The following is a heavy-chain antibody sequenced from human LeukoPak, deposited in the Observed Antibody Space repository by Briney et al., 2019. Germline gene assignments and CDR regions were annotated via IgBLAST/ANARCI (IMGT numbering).Heavy chain of an antibody. CDR1: GFTIGTAW. CDR3: IAHFPYFYGFDV. V-gene: IGHV3-15*01. D-gene: IGHD3-3*02. Sequence: PGGSLRLSCASSGFTIGTAWMSRVRQAPGKGLEWLGHIKSEGEGATTDYAAPAKGRFAISRDDSKNMIYLQMSSLKMDDTAIYYCIAHFPYFYGFDVWGKGTTVTVSS. J-gene: IGHJ6*04. CDR2: IKSEGEGATT.